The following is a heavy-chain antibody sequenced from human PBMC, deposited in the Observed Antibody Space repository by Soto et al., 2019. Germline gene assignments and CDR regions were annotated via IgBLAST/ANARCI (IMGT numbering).Heavy chain of an antibody. V-gene: IGHV1-69*13. J-gene: IGHJ6*02. CDR3: ASGGVRGVXTPKPYHPGLRMDV. Sequence: GASVKVSCKASGGTFSSYAISWVRQAPGQGLEWMGGIIPIFGTANYAQKFQGRVTITADESTSTAYMELSSLRSEDTAVYYCASGGVRGVXTPKPYHPGLRMDVWGQGTTVTVSS. CDR2: IIPIFGTA. D-gene: IGHD3-10*01. CDR1: GGTFSSYA.